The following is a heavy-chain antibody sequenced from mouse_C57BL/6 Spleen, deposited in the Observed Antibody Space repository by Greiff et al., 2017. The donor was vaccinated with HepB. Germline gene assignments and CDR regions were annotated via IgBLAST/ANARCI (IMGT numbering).Heavy chain of an antibody. CDR1: GFTFSDYG. CDR2: ISSGSSTI. J-gene: IGHJ4*01. V-gene: IGHV5-17*01. D-gene: IGHD1-1*01. CDR3: ERTHYGSIYAMDY. Sequence: EVKLMESGGGLVKPGGSLKLSCAASGFTFSDYGMHWVRQAPEKGLEWVAYISSGSSTIYYADTVKGRFTISRDNAKNTLFLQMTSLRSEDTAMYYCERTHYGSIYAMDYWGQGTSVTVSS.